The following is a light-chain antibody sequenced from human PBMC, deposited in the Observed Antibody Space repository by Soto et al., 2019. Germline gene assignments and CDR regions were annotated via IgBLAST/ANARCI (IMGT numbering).Light chain of an antibody. Sequence: EIVLTQSPGTLSLSPGERATLSCRASQSVSDNHLAWYHQKPGQPPRLLIYGASNRATGLPDRFSGHGSGTDFTLTISRLEPEHFATYYCHHYDRSPIFSFGPGTKVGI. J-gene: IGKJ3*01. CDR1: QSVSDNH. CDR2: GAS. CDR3: HHYDRSPIFS. V-gene: IGKV3-20*01.